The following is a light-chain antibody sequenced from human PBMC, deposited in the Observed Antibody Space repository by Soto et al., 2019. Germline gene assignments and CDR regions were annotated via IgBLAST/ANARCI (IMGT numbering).Light chain of an antibody. CDR2: DAS. V-gene: IGKV3-11*01. CDR3: QQRTNWPIT. J-gene: IGKJ5*01. Sequence: EIVLTQSPATLSLSPGERATLSCRASQSVSSFLAWYQHKPGQAPRLLISDASNRATGIPARFSGSGSGADFTLTISSLEPEDFAVYYCQQRTNWPITLGQGTRLEIK. CDR1: QSVSSF.